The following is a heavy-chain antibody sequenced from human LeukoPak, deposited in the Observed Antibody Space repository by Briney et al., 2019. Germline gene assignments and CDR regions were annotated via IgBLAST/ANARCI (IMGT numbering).Heavy chain of an antibody. Sequence: PGRSLRLSCAASGFTFSSYAMHWVRQAPGKGLEWVAVISYDGSNKYYADSVKGQFTISRDNSKNTLYLQMNSLRAEDTAVYYCAREGRVGATLYNWFDPWDQGTLVTVSS. CDR1: GFTFSSYA. CDR3: AREGRVGATLYNWFDP. D-gene: IGHD1-26*01. CDR2: ISYDGSNK. J-gene: IGHJ5*02. V-gene: IGHV3-30-3*01.